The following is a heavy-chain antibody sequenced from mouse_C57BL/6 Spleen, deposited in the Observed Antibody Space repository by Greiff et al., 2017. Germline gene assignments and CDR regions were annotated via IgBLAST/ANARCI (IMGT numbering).Heavy chain of an antibody. Sequence: QVHVKQSGAELVRPGASVTLSCKASGYTFTDYEMHWVKQTPVHGLEWIGAIDPETGGTAYNQKFKGKAILTADKSSSTAYMELRSLTSEDSAVYYCTRKVLRSYYFDYWGQGTTLTVSS. D-gene: IGHD1-1*01. CDR2: IDPETGGT. CDR1: GYTFTDYE. CDR3: TRKVLRSYYFDY. V-gene: IGHV1-15*01. J-gene: IGHJ2*01.